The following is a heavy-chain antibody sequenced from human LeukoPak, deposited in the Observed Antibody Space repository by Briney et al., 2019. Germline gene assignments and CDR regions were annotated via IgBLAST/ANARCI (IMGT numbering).Heavy chain of an antibody. CDR3: AKRGGTTVTTSNFHMDV. V-gene: IGHV3-30*02. CDR2: IGYDGSKK. D-gene: IGHD4-17*01. J-gene: IGHJ6*03. Sequence: SGGSLRLSCAASGFTFSSYGMHWVRQAPGKGLEWVAFIGYDGSKKYTADSARRRFPLSRDNSKDTLYLQMNSLRAEDTAVYYCAKRGGTTVTTSNFHMDVWGKGTTVTVSS. CDR1: GFTFSSYG.